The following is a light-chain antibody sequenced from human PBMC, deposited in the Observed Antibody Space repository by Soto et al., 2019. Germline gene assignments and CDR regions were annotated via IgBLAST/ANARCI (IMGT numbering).Light chain of an antibody. CDR3: QQYGSSPIT. CDR1: ERVSSSY. J-gene: IGKJ5*01. Sequence: IVLTQSPATTSLSPGERATHSCGASERVSSSYVAWYQMKAGLAPRLLIHDASTRASGIPDRFRGSKSGTDFTLTIRGLEPEDAALYYCQQYGSSPITLGQGTRLESK. V-gene: IGKV3D-20*01. CDR2: DAS.